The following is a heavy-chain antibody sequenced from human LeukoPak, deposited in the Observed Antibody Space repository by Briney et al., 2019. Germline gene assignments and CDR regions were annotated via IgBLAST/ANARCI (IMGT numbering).Heavy chain of an antibody. J-gene: IGHJ2*01. CDR2: IWDDGSNK. CDR1: GLNFNDND. V-gene: IGHV3-33*06. CDR3: AKERGGQDWDFDL. D-gene: IGHD3-10*01. Sequence: GGSLRLSCAASGLNFNDNDMDWVPQAPGKGLEWVGVIWDDGSNKYYAESVKGRFTISRDISKNMLYLQMNSLRVEDTAVYYCAKERGGQDWDFDLWGRGTLVTVSS.